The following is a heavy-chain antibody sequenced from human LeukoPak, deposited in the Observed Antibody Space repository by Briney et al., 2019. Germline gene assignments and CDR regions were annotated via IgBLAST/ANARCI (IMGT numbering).Heavy chain of an antibody. V-gene: IGHV3-21*01. CDR2: ISSSSSYI. J-gene: IGHJ4*02. D-gene: IGHD3-16*02. CDR3: AREGGSYRPLDY. CDR1: GFTFSSYC. Sequence: PGGSLRLSCAASGFTFSSYCMNWVRQAPGKGLEWVSSISSSSSYIYYADSVKGRFTISRDNAKNSLYLQMNSLRAEDTAVYYCAREGGSYRPLDYSGQGTLVTVSS.